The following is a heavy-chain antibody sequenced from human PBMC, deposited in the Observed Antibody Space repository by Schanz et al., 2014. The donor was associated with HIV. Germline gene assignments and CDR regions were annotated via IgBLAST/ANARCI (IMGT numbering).Heavy chain of an antibody. CDR1: GYTFTSYD. J-gene: IGHJ6*02. CDR3: ARAAFSSEYYYGMDV. Sequence: QVQLVQSGAEVKKPGASVMVSCKASGYTFTSYDINWVRQATGQGLEWMGWMNPNSGNTGYAQKFQGRVTMSSNTSISTAYMELSSLRSAGTAMYFCARAAFSSEYYYGMDVWGQGTTVTVSS. V-gene: IGHV1-8*01. D-gene: IGHD3-3*02. CDR2: MNPNSGNT.